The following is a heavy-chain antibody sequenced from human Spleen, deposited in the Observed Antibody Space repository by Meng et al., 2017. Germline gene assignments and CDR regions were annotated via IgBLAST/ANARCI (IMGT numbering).Heavy chain of an antibody. D-gene: IGHD6-19*01. CDR3: VRSSGWVRTGFDP. V-gene: IGHV4-39*01. CDR1: GGSISTSAFY. Sequence: QLQLQESGPGLVKPSETLSLTCTVSGGSISTSAFYWAWIRQSPEKGLEWFGCVYSGGTTYYNPSLKRRVTVSIDTSKNQFSLEVTSVTAADTAVYYCVRSSGWVRTGFDPWGQGTLVTVSS. J-gene: IGHJ5*02. CDR2: VYSGGTT.